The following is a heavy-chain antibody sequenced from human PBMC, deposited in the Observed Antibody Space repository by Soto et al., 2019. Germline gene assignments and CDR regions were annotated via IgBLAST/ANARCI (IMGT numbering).Heavy chain of an antibody. CDR2: IYRRGTT. J-gene: IGHJ4*02. CDR1: GASISDDNW. V-gene: IGHV4-4*02. CDR3: ARHVGVPGTRGFDY. D-gene: IGHD6-19*01. Sequence: QVQLQESGPGLVKPSGTLSLACAVFGASISDDNWWSWVRQPPGKGLEWIGEIYRRGTTNYNSSLESRVTISMDKSRNQISLKLSSVAAADSAIYYCARHVGVPGTRGFDYWGQGTLVTVSS.